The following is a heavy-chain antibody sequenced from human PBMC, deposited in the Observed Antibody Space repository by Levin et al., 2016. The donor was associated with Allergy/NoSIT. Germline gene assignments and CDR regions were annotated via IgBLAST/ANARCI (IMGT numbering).Heavy chain of an antibody. J-gene: IGHJ3*01. Sequence: ETLSLTCAASGVSVSRNDITWVRQAPGRGLEWVAFLFNGVRTYYADSVKGRFTISRDNSKNTFSLAMNSLRADDTAVYYCAKDTRSFWFGVDAFDLWGQGTVVTVAT. CDR3: AKDTRSFWFGVDAFDL. CDR2: LFNGVRT. D-gene: IGHD3-10*01. CDR1: GVSVSRND. V-gene: IGHV3-66*01.